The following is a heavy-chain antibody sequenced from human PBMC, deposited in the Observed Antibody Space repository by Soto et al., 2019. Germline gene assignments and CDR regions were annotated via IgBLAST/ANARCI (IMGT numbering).Heavy chain of an antibody. V-gene: IGHV4-30-2*01. CDR2: IYHSGST. J-gene: IGHJ3*02. D-gene: IGHD3-22*01. CDR3: ARGGYYYDSSGYYDAFDI. Sequence: SETLSLTCTVSGGSVSSGSYYWSWIRQPPGKGLEWIGYIYHSGSTYYNPSLKSRVTISVDRSKNQFSLKLSSVTAADTAVYYCARGGYYYDSSGYYDAFDIWGQGTMVTVSS. CDR1: GGSVSSGSYY.